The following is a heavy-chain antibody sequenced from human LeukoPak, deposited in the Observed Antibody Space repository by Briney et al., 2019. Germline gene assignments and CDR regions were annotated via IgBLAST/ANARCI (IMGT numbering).Heavy chain of an antibody. J-gene: IGHJ4*02. CDR1: GFTFSGSA. CDR2: IRSKANSYAT. D-gene: IGHD5-18*01. V-gene: IGHV3-73*01. Sequence: GGSLKLSCAASGFTFSGSAIHWVRQASGKGLEWVGRIRSKANSYATVYAASVKGRFTISRDDSKNTAYLQVNSLKTEDTAVYYCTTPGDTAMPNFDYWGQGTLVTVSS. CDR3: TTPGDTAMPNFDY.